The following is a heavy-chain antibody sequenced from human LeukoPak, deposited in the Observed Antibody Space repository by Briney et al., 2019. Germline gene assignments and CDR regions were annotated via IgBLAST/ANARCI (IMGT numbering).Heavy chain of an antibody. CDR1: GGTFSSYA. V-gene: IGHV1-69*13. J-gene: IGHJ3*02. CDR3: ARALQDAFDI. Sequence: ASVKVSCKASGGTFSSYAISWVRQAPGQGLEWMGGIVPIFGTANYAQKFQGRVTITADESTSTAYMELSSLRPEDTAVYYCARALQDAFDIWGQGTMVTVSS. D-gene: IGHD2-15*01. CDR2: IVPIFGTA.